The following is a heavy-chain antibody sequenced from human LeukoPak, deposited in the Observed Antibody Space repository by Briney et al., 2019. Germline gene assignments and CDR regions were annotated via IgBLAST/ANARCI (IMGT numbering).Heavy chain of an antibody. Sequence: GGSLRLSCAPSGFTSSRHGMHWVRQAPGKELEWVAIISNDGSRKYYAHSVEGRFTISRDNSKNTLYLQMDSLRAEDTAVYYCARDRAWNYFDYWGQGTLVTVSS. V-gene: IGHV3-30*03. CDR1: GFTSSRHG. CDR2: ISNDGSRK. J-gene: IGHJ4*02. D-gene: IGHD3-3*01. CDR3: ARDRAWNYFDY.